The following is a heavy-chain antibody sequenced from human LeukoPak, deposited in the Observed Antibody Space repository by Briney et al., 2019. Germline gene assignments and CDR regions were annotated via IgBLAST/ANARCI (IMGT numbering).Heavy chain of an antibody. V-gene: IGHV3-64*01. CDR3: AKDSGISSSSPYYYYYYYMDV. CDR2: IMPNGETR. Sequence: AGGSLRLSCAASGFSFSNYVMHWVRQAPGKGLEYVSAIMPNGETRGYANSMKGRFTISRDNSKNSLYLQMNSLRTEDTALYYCAKDSGISSSSPYYYYYYYMDVWGKGTTVTVSS. J-gene: IGHJ6*03. CDR1: GFSFSNYV. D-gene: IGHD6-6*01.